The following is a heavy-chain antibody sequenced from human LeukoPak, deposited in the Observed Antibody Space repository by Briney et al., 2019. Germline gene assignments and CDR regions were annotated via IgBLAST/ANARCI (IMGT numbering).Heavy chain of an antibody. CDR3: AKDIGTGSGSYPSYYFDY. V-gene: IGHV3-9*01. J-gene: IGHJ4*02. CDR1: GFTFDDYA. CDR2: ISWNSGSI. Sequence: GRSLRLSCAASGFTFDDYAMHWVRHAPGKGLEWVSGISWNSGSIGYADSVKGRFTISRDNAKNSLYLQMNSLRAEDTALYYCAKDIGTGSGSYPSYYFDYWGQGTLVTVSS. D-gene: IGHD3-10*01.